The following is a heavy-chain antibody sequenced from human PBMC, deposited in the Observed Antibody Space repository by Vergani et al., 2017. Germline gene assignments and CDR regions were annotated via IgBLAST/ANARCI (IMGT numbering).Heavy chain of an antibody. CDR3: ARDPDGDDYYYGMDV. Sequence: QVQLVESGGGVVQPGRSLRLSCAASGFTFSSYGMHWVRQAPGKGLEWVAVIWYDGSNKYYADSVKGRFTISRDNSKTTLYLQMNSLRAEDTAVYYCARDPDGDDYYYGMDVWGQGTTVTVSS. CDR2: IWYDGSNK. CDR1: GFTFSSYG. D-gene: IGHD4-17*01. J-gene: IGHJ6*02. V-gene: IGHV3-33*01.